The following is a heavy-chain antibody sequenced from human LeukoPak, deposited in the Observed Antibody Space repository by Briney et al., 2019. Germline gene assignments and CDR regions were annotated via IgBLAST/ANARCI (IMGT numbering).Heavy chain of an antibody. CDR2: IWDDGSRE. D-gene: IGHD1-14*01. CDR3: ARDFTGLDY. V-gene: IGHV3-33*01. Sequence: PGGSLRLSCTASGFTSRNYGIHWVRQAPGKGLEWVAVIWDDGSREYYSDSVQGRFTISRDNSNNTVYLQMNSLRAEDTAVYYCARDFTGLDYWGQGILVTVSS. J-gene: IGHJ4*02. CDR1: GFTSRNYG.